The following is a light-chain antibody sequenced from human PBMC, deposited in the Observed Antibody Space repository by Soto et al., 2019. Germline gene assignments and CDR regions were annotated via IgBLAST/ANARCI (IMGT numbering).Light chain of an antibody. V-gene: IGKV3-20*01. CDR3: QQYVNFVWT. Sequence: IVLTQSTGTLSLSPGVRATLSCRASQSGSTSKLAWYQQRPGQAPRLLMHDASRRATGIPDGFSGSGSGTDLTLTISRLEPEDVAVYYCQQYVNFVWTFGQGTKVDIK. CDR1: QSGSTSK. CDR2: DAS. J-gene: IGKJ1*01.